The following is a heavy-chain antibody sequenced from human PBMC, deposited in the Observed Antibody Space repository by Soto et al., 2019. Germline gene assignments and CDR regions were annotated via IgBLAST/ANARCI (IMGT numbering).Heavy chain of an antibody. Sequence: GASVKVSCKASGGTFSSYAISWVRQAPGQGLEWMGGIIPIFGTANYAQKFQGRVTITADESTSTAYMELSSLRSEDTAVYYCARVTEFYGDYREAFDYWGQGTLVTVSS. V-gene: IGHV1-69*13. CDR1: GGTFSSYA. D-gene: IGHD4-17*01. CDR3: ARVTEFYGDYREAFDY. CDR2: IIPIFGTA. J-gene: IGHJ4*02.